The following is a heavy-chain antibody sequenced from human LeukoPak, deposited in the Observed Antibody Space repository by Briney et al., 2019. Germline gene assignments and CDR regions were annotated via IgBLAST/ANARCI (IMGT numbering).Heavy chain of an antibody. CDR3: ARDLGEYYYDSSGYSLYGMDV. Sequence: PGGSLRLSCAASGFTFSSYEMNWVRQAPGKGLEWVSYISSSDSTISYADSVKGRFTISRDNAKNSLYLQMNSLRAEDTAVYYCARDLGEYYYDSSGYSLYGMDVWGQGTTVTVSS. D-gene: IGHD3-22*01. CDR1: GFTFSSYE. V-gene: IGHV3-48*03. J-gene: IGHJ6*02. CDR2: ISSSDSTI.